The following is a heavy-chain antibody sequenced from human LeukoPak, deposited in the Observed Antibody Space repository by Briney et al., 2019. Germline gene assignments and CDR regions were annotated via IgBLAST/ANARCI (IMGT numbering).Heavy chain of an antibody. CDR1: GFTFSNYN. V-gene: IGHV3-48*02. Sequence: PGGSLRLSCVASGFTFSNYNMNWVRQAPGKGLEWVSHISSSGTIYYADSMKGRFTISRDDAKNSLFLQMNSLRDEDTAVYYCARDSVYWTVWGQGTTVTVSS. D-gene: IGHD1-26*01. CDR2: ISSSGTI. J-gene: IGHJ6*02. CDR3: ARDSVYWTV.